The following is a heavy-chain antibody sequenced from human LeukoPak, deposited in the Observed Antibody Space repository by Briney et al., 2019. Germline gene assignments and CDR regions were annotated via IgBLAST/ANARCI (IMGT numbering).Heavy chain of an antibody. CDR3: AREECSTTGDSSGWFPGFDY. CDR1: GFTFSSYW. J-gene: IGHJ4*02. V-gene: IGHV3-7*01. D-gene: IGHD6-19*01. Sequence: GGSLRLSCAASGFTFSSYWMSWVRQAPGKGLEWVANIKQDGSEKYYVDSVKGRFTISRDNARHSLYLQMNSLRVDDTAVYYCAREECSTTGDSSGWFPGFDYWGQGTLVTVSS. CDR2: IKQDGSEK.